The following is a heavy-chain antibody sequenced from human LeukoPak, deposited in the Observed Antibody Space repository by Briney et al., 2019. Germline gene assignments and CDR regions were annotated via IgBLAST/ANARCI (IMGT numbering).Heavy chain of an antibody. CDR1: GFTFSSYW. V-gene: IGHV3-7*01. CDR2: IKQDGSEK. J-gene: IGHJ4*02. Sequence: GGSLRLSCAASGFTFSSYWMSWVRQAPGKGLEWVANIKQDGSEKYYVDSVKGRFTISRGNAKNSLYLQMNSLRAEDTAVHYCARDGPASQSDYWGQGTLVTVSS. CDR3: ARDGPASQSDY. D-gene: IGHD6-25*01.